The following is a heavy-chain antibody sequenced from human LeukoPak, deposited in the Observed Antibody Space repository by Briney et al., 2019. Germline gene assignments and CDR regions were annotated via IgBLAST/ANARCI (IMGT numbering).Heavy chain of an antibody. V-gene: IGHV3-49*03. Sequence: GGSLRLSCTASGFTFGDYAMSWFRQAPGKGLEWVGFIRSKAYGGTTEYAASVKGRFTISRDDSKNTLYLQMNSLKTEDTGIYYCTTDLEWVGGSYWGQGALVTVSS. D-gene: IGHD6-19*01. CDR1: GFTFGDYA. CDR2: IRSKAYGGTT. CDR3: TTDLEWVGGSY. J-gene: IGHJ4*02.